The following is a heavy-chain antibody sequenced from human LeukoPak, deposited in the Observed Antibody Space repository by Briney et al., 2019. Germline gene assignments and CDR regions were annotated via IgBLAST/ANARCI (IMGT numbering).Heavy chain of an antibody. CDR1: GYTFTSHY. CDR2: INPSGYST. CDR3: ASDFHFKPHWRNRLRQYYFDY. J-gene: IGHJ4*02. Sequence: ASVKVSCKSSGYTFTSHYIHWVREAPEQGLECMGIINPSGYSTSYAQKFQRRVTMTRDTSISTAYMELTRLRSDDTAVYYCASDFHFKPHWRNRLRQYYFDYWGQGTLVTVSS. D-gene: IGHD5-12*01. V-gene: IGHV1-46*01.